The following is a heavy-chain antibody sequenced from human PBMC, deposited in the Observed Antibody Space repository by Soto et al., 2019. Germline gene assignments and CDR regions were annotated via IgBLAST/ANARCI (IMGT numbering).Heavy chain of an antibody. CDR2: TYYRSKWYN. V-gene: IGHV6-1*01. Sequence: SQTLSLTCAISGDSVSSNSAAWNWIRQSPSRGLEWLGRTYYRSKWYNDYAVSVKSRITINPDTSKNQFSLQLNSVTPEDTAVYYCARDSKIAAAGTGRENAWFDPWGQGTLVTVSS. J-gene: IGHJ5*02. CDR1: GDSVSSNSAA. D-gene: IGHD6-13*01. CDR3: ARDSKIAAAGTGRENAWFDP.